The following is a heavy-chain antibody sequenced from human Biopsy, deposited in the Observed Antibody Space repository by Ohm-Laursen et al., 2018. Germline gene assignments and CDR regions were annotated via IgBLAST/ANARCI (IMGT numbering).Heavy chain of an antibody. CDR1: GDSITRSY. CDR2: VFDRGTT. CDR3: AHGSGSYYKWDF. V-gene: IGHV4-59*08. Sequence: SETLSLTCTLSGDSITRSYWGWIRQSPGKGLEWIGHVFDRGTTNYNPSVRSRVTMSEDTSKKQFSLKMTSVTAADTAIYYCAHGSGSYYKWDFWGRGNLVTVSS. D-gene: IGHD3-10*01. J-gene: IGHJ4*02.